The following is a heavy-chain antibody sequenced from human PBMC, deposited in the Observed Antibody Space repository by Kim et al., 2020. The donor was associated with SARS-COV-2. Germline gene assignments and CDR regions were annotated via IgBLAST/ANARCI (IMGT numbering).Heavy chain of an antibody. CDR2: IYYSGST. Sequence: SETLSLTCTVSGGSISSGDYYWSWIRQPPGKGLEWIGYIYYSGSTYYNPSLKSRVTISVDTSKNQFSLKLSSVTAADTAVYYCARVVRKQQLVLYLGFWYFDLWGRGTLVTVSS. J-gene: IGHJ2*01. CDR1: GGSISSGDYY. V-gene: IGHV4-30-4*01. D-gene: IGHD6-13*01. CDR3: ARVVRKQQLVLYLGFWYFDL.